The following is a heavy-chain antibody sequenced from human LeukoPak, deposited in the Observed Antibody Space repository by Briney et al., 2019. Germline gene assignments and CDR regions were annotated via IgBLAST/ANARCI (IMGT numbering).Heavy chain of an antibody. CDR3: ANGTLNWGAFDI. V-gene: IGHV4-39*01. Sequence: SETLSLTCTVSGGSISNTAYYWGWIRQPPGKGLEWIGSLSYSGSPYYNPSLKSRVTISGDMSKNQFSLKLSSATAADTAVYYCANGTLNWGAFDIWSQGTMVTVSS. D-gene: IGHD7-27*01. CDR1: GGSISNTAYY. J-gene: IGHJ3*02. CDR2: LSYSGSP.